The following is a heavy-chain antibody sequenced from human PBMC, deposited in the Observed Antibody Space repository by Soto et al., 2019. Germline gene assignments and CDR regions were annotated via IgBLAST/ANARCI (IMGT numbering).Heavy chain of an antibody. V-gene: IGHV3-49*04. J-gene: IGHJ4*02. Sequence: GGSLRLSCTASGFTFGDYAMSWVRQAPGKGLEWVGFIRSKAYGGTTEYAASVKGRFTISRDDSKSIAYLQMNSLKTEDTAVYYCTRAGVLRFLEWSLDYWGQGTLVTVSS. D-gene: IGHD3-3*01. CDR3: TRAGVLRFLEWSLDY. CDR1: GFTFGDYA. CDR2: IRSKAYGGTT.